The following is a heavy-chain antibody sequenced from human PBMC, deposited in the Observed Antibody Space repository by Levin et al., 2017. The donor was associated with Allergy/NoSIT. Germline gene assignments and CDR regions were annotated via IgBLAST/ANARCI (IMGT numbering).Heavy chain of an antibody. D-gene: IGHD3-22*01. CDR2: ISAYNGNT. Sequence: GESLKISCQASGYTFTSYGISWVRQAPGQGLEWMGWISAYNGNTNYAQKLQGRVTMTTDTSTSTAYMELRSLRSDDTAVYYCARSYDSSGYYVYWGQGTLVTVSS. CDR1: GYTFTSYG. J-gene: IGHJ4*02. V-gene: IGHV1-18*01. CDR3: ARSYDSSGYYVY.